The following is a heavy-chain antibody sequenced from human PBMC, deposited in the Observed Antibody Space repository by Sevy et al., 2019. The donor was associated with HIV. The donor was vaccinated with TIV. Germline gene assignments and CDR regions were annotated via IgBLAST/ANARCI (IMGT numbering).Heavy chain of an antibody. CDR1: GFTFSNYN. D-gene: IGHD5-12*01. CDR3: AREGGYSDQGMDV. Sequence: GGSLRLSCAASGFTFSNYNMHWVRQAPGKGLEWASYISSSSNTIYYADSVKGRFTISRDNDKNSLYLEMNSLRAEDTAVYYCAREGGYSDQGMDVWGLWTTVTVSS. J-gene: IGHJ6*02. V-gene: IGHV3-48*01. CDR2: ISSSSNTI.